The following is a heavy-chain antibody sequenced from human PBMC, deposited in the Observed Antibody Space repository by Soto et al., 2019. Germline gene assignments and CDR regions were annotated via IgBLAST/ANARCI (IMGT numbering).Heavy chain of an antibody. J-gene: IGHJ6*03. CDR1: GFTFSNAW. V-gene: IGHV3-15*01. CDR3: TPEDYDILTGYYKNYYYYYMDV. Sequence: GGSLRLSCAASGFTFSNAWMSWVRQAPGKGLEWVGRIKSKTDGGTTDYAAPVKGRFTISRDDSKNTLYLQMNSLKTEDTAVYYCTPEDYDILTGYYKNYYYYYMDVWGKGTTVTVSS. CDR2: IKSKTDGGTT. D-gene: IGHD3-9*01.